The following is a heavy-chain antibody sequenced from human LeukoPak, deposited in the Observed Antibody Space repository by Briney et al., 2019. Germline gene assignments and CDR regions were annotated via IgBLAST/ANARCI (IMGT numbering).Heavy chain of an antibody. CDR3: ASRPCAVPAARDAFDI. J-gene: IGHJ3*02. V-gene: IGHV4-39*01. CDR2: VYYSGNT. Sequence: SETLSLTCTVSGGSISSSSYYWGWLRQPPGKGLEWIGSVYYSGNTYYNPSLKSRVTISVNTSKNQFSLNLSSVTAADTAVYYCASRPCAVPAARDAFDIWGQGTMVTVSS. CDR1: GGSISSSSYY. D-gene: IGHD2-2*01.